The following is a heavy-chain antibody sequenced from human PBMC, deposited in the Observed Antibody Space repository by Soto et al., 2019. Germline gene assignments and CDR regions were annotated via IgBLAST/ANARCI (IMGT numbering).Heavy chain of an antibody. CDR1: GDSISSGDYY. V-gene: IGHV4-30-4*01. J-gene: IGHJ6*02. CDR3: AREIMITFGGVDDYYYYYGMDV. D-gene: IGHD3-16*01. Sequence: PSETLSLTCTVSGDSISSGDYYWSWIRQPPGKGLEWIGCIYYSGNTYYNPSLKRRFSISVDTSKNQFSLKLSSVTAADTAVYYCAREIMITFGGVDDYYYYYGMDVWGQGTTVTVSS. CDR2: IYYSGNT.